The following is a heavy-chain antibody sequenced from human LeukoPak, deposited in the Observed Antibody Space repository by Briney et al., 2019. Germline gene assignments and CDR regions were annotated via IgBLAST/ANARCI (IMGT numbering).Heavy chain of an antibody. D-gene: IGHD6-19*01. CDR1: GFTFSSYS. V-gene: IGHV3-21*01. CDR2: ISSSSSYI. J-gene: IGHJ4*02. Sequence: PRGSLRLSCAASGFTFSSYSMNWVRQAPGKGLEWVSSISSSSSYIYYADSVKGRFTISRDNAKNSLYLQMNSLRAEDTAVYYCAKVLYSSGWYVYDGLDYWGQGTLVTVSS. CDR3: AKVLYSSGWYVYDGLDY.